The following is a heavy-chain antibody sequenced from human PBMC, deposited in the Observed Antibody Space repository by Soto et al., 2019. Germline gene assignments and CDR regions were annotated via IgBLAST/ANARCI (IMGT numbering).Heavy chain of an antibody. CDR1: GFTFSSFA. V-gene: IGHV3-23*01. CDR2: ISGSGGST. D-gene: IGHD1-26*01. CDR3: AKDRAGWELPGATHY. Sequence: GGSMRLSCAASGFTFSSFAMSWVRQAQGKGLEWVSAISGSGGSTYYADSVKGRFTISRDNSKNTLYLQMNSLRAEDTAVYYCAKDRAGWELPGATHYWGQGTLVTVS. J-gene: IGHJ4*02.